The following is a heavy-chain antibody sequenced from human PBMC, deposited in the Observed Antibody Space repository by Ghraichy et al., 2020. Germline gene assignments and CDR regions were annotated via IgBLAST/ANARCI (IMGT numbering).Heavy chain of an antibody. V-gene: IGHV3-30-3*01. J-gene: IGHJ4*02. CDR1: GFTFSSYA. CDR2: ISYDGSNK. CDR3: ARAPSKYSSSFSVDY. Sequence: GGSLRLSCAASGFTFSSYAMHWVRQAPGKGLEWVAVISYDGSNKYYADSVKGRFTISRDNSKNTLYLQMNSLRAEDTAVYYCARAPSKYSSSFSVDYWGQGTLVTVSS. D-gene: IGHD6-6*01.